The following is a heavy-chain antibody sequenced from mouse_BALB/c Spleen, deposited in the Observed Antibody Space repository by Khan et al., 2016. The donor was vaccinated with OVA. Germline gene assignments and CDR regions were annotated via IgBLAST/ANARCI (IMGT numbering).Heavy chain of an antibody. V-gene: IGHV1-69*02. CDR3: ARSYYYGSSTWFAY. D-gene: IGHD1-1*01. Sequence: QVQLQQPGAEFVKPGASVKLSCKASGYTFSSYWMHWVKQRPGQGLEWIGEIDPSDSHTNYNQKFKGKATLNVDKSSSTAYMHLSSLTYEDAAVYDCARSYYYGSSTWFAYWGQGTLVTVSA. CDR1: GYTFSSYW. J-gene: IGHJ3*01. CDR2: IDPSDSHT.